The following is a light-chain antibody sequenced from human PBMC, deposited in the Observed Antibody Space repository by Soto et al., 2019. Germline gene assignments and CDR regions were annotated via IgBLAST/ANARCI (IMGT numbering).Light chain of an antibody. Sequence: EIVLTQSPGTMSLSPGERVTLSCRASQSVSSNFLAWHQQKPGQAPRLLIYGASSRAGGIPDRFRGSGSGTDFTLTIYCLGPEDFAVYYCQQYGSAPFTFGPGTKVDVK. V-gene: IGKV3-20*01. CDR2: GAS. CDR1: QSVSSNF. J-gene: IGKJ3*01. CDR3: QQYGSAPFT.